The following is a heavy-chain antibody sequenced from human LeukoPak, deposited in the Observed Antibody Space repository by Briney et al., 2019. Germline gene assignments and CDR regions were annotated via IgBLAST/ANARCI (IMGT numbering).Heavy chain of an antibody. CDR1: GVSFSGYY. V-gene: IGHV4-34*01. CDR3: ARGVRVRQYCSSTSCYRRGYYYYYYYMDV. CDR2: INHSGST. Sequence: SETLSLTCAVYGVSFSGYYWSWLRQPPGKGLEWIGEINHSGSTNYNPSLKSRVTISVGTSKNQFSLKLSSVTAADTAVYYCARGVRVRQYCSSTSCYRRGYYYYYYYMDVWGKGTTVTVSS. J-gene: IGHJ6*03. D-gene: IGHD2-2*02.